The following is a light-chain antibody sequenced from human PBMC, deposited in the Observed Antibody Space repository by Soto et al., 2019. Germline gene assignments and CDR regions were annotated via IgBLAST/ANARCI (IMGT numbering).Light chain of an antibody. Sequence: DFVMTLSPLSLPVTLGEPASISCRSIRSLVYSDGNTSLNWFQQRQGQSPRRXIFEVSNRDSGVPDRFCGSASGTDFKLKISRVEAEDVGVYYCMQGTHWPHTFGQGTKVDIK. CDR1: RSLVYSDGNTS. CDR3: MQGTHWPHT. V-gene: IGKV2-30*01. CDR2: EVS. J-gene: IGKJ1*01.